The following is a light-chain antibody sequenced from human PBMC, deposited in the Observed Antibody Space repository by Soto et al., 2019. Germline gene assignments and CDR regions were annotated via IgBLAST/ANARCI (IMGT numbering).Light chain of an antibody. CDR2: GAS. J-gene: IGKJ1*01. Sequence: EIVMTQSPATLSVSPGDRATLSCRASQSVSGNLAWYQQKPGQAPRLLIYGASTRATAIPARFSGSGSGTEFTLTISSLQSEDFAVYYCQQYNNWPRTFGQGTKVDIK. V-gene: IGKV3-15*01. CDR3: QQYNNWPRT. CDR1: QSVSGN.